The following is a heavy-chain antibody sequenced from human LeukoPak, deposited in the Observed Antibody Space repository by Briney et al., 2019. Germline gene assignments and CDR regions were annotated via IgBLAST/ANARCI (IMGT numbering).Heavy chain of an antibody. Sequence: PSETLSLTCTVSGGSISSGDYYWSWIRQPPGKGLEWIGYIYYSGSTYYNPSLKSRVTMSVDTSKYQFSLKLSSVTAADTAVYYCARELTYADYWGQGTLVTVSS. V-gene: IGHV4-30-4*01. D-gene: IGHD4/OR15-4a*01. CDR1: GGSISSGDYY. CDR2: IYYSGST. J-gene: IGHJ4*02. CDR3: ARELTYADY.